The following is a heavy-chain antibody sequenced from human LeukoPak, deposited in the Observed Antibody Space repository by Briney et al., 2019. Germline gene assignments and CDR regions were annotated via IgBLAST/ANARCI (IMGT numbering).Heavy chain of an antibody. V-gene: IGHV1-2*02. CDR2: INPNSGGT. J-gene: IGHJ5*02. CDR3: ARDSGIAAAGPTNWFDP. D-gene: IGHD6-13*01. CDR1: GYTFTGYY. Sequence: ASVKVSCKASGYTFTGYYMHWVRQAPGQGLEWMGWINPNSGGTNYAQKFQGRVTMTRDTSISTAYMELSRLRSDDTAVYYCARDSGIAAAGPTNWFDPWGQGTLVTVSS.